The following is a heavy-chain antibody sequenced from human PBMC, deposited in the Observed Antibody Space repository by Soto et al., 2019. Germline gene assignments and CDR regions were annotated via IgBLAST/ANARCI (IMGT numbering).Heavy chain of an antibody. V-gene: IGHV3-23*01. D-gene: IGHD3-10*01. CDR1: GFTFSSHA. Sequence: EVQLLESGGGLVQPGGSLRLSCAASGFTFSSHAMNWVRQAPGRGLEWVSGISGSGGTTYYTDSVKDRFTISSDNSKNTLYLQMNNLRAEDTAIYYCAKDKSVDAGSGSKVGTDYWGQGTLVTVSS. J-gene: IGHJ4*02. CDR2: ISGSGGTT. CDR3: AKDKSVDAGSGSKVGTDY.